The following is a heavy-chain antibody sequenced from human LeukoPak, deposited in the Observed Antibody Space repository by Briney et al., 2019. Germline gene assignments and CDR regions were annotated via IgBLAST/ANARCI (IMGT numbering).Heavy chain of an antibody. CDR1: GGSISSGSYY. Sequence: SETLSLTCTVSGGSISSGSYYWGWIRQPPGKGLEWIGSIYHSGSTYYNPSLKSRVTISVDTSKNQFSLKLSSVTAADTAVYYCARVNYYYYYMDVWGKGTTVTISS. J-gene: IGHJ6*03. CDR2: IYHSGST. CDR3: ARVNYYYYYMDV. V-gene: IGHV4-39*07.